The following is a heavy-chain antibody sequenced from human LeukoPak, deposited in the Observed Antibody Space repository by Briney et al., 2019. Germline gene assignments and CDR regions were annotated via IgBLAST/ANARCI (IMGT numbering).Heavy chain of an antibody. CDR1: GFTFSSYA. CDR2: ISGSGGST. V-gene: IGHV3-23*01. Sequence: GGSLRLSCAASGFTFSSYAMSWVRQAPGKGLEWVSGISGSGGSTYYADSVKGRFTISRDNSKNTLYLQMNSLRAEDTAVYYCARLVRFGDSNWFDPWGQGTLVTVSS. CDR3: ARLVRFGDSNWFDP. J-gene: IGHJ5*02. D-gene: IGHD3-10*01.